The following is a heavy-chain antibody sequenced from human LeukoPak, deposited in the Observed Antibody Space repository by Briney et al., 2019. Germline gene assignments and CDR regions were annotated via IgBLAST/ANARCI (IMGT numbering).Heavy chain of an antibody. CDR3: ARILRYSSGWYPHFDY. D-gene: IGHD6-19*01. J-gene: IGHJ4*02. CDR1: GFSFSSSG. V-gene: IGHV3-33*01. Sequence: YPGTSLRLSCEGSGFSFSSSGMHWVRQAPGKGLEWVAGIWFDGSHKYYADSVKGRFTISRDNSENTLYLQMNSLRAEDTALYYCARILRYSSGWYPHFDYWGRGTLVTVSS. CDR2: IWFDGSHK.